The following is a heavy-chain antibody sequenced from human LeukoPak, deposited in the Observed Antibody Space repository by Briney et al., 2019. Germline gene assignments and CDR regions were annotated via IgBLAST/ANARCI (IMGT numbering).Heavy chain of an antibody. V-gene: IGHV4-61*01. D-gene: IGHD6-13*01. CDR1: GGSVSSGSYY. Sequence: ASETLSLTCTVSGGSVSSGSYYWSWIRQPPGKGLEWIGYIYYSGSTNYNPSLKSRVTISVDTSKNQFSLKLSSVTAADTAVYYCARSCSSWYVYYYGMDVWGQGTTVTVSS. CDR2: IYYSGST. J-gene: IGHJ6*02. CDR3: ARSCSSWYVYYYGMDV.